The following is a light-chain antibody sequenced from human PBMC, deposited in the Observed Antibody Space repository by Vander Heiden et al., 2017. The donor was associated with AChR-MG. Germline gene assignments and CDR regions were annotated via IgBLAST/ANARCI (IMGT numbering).Light chain of an antibody. Sequence: EIVMTQSPATLSVSPGERATLSCRASETFRTNLAWYQQKPGQAPRLLMYGASTRATGIPDRFSGSGSGTEFTLTISSLQSEDFAVYYCQQYNNWLRTFGPGTKVDIK. CDR3: QQYNNWLRT. V-gene: IGKV3-15*01. CDR1: ETFRTN. J-gene: IGKJ3*01. CDR2: GAS.